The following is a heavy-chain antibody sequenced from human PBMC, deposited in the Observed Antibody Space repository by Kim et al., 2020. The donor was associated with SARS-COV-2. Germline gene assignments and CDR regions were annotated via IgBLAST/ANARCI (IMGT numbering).Heavy chain of an antibody. CDR2: ISWHSGSI. Sequence: GGSLRLSCAASAFTFDDYAMHWVRQAPGKGLEWVSGISWHSGSIGYADSVKGRFTISRDNAKNSLYLQMNSLRAEDTALYYCAKGLSFGSGYYYVMSGAFDIWGQGTMVTVSS. V-gene: IGHV3-9*01. CDR1: AFTFDDYA. D-gene: IGHD3-22*01. J-gene: IGHJ3*02. CDR3: AKGLSFGSGYYYVMSGAFDI.